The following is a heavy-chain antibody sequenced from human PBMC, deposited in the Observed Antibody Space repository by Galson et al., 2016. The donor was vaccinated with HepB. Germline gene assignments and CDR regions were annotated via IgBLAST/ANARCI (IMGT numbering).Heavy chain of an antibody. CDR2: ISSSSSYI. D-gene: IGHD6-13*01. J-gene: IGHJ4*02. CDR3: ARGPFLYSSSWYYFDY. CDR1: GFTFSSYS. Sequence: SLRLSCAASGFTFSSYSMNWVRQAPGKGLEWVSSISSSSSYIYYADSVKGRFTISRDNAKNSLYLQMNSLRAEDTALYHCARGPFLYSSSWYYFDYWGQGTLVTVSS. V-gene: IGHV3-21*04.